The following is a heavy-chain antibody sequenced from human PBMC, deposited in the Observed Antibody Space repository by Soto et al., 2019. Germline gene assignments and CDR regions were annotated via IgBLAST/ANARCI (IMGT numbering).Heavy chain of an antibody. V-gene: IGHV3-74*01. Sequence: EVQLVESGGGLVQPGGSLRLSCAASGFTFSSYWMHWVRQAPGKGLVWVSRINSDGSSTSYADSVKGRFTISRDNAKNTLYLQMNSLRAEDTAVYYCARDRGAAAGRPSGLSDYWGQGTLVTVSS. CDR3: ARDRGAAAGRPSGLSDY. J-gene: IGHJ4*02. D-gene: IGHD6-13*01. CDR2: INSDGSST. CDR1: GFTFSSYW.